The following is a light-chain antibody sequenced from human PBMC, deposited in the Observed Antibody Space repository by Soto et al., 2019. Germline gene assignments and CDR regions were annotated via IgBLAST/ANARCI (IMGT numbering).Light chain of an antibody. V-gene: IGKV1-27*01. CDR1: QGIGNY. Sequence: DIQMTQSPSSLSASVGDRVTITCRASQGIGNYLAWYQQKPGKVPKLLIYSASTLHSGVPSRFSGSGSGTTFTLTISTLQPEDIATYYCQKYNSAPTFGQWTKVEIK. CDR2: SAS. CDR3: QKYNSAPT. J-gene: IGKJ1*01.